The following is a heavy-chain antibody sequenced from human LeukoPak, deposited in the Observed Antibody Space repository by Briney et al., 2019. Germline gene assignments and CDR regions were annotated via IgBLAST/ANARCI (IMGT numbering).Heavy chain of an antibody. CDR2: IYHSGST. CDR3: ARDDYYGSGSYSD. CDR1: GGSISSGGYS. D-gene: IGHD3-10*01. J-gene: IGHJ4*02. Sequence: SETLSLTCTVSGGSISSGGYSWSWIRQPPGKGLEWIGYIYHSGSTYYNPSLKSRVTISVDRSKNQFSLKLSSVTAADTAVYYCARDDYYGSGSYSDWGQGTLVTVSS. V-gene: IGHV4-30-2*01.